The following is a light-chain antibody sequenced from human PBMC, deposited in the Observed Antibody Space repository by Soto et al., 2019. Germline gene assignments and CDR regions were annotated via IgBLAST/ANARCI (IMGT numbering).Light chain of an antibody. J-gene: IGKJ1*01. CDR2: DAS. CDR1: QCVSGW. V-gene: IGKV1-5*01. CDR3: QEYETFSGT. Sequence: DIPMTQSPSTVSASVRDTVTVTCLASQCVSGWLAWYQQKPGEAPKLLIYDASALPRGVPSRFSGSGSGTKFTLTIASLQPDDFATYYCQEYETFSGTFGPGTKVDIK.